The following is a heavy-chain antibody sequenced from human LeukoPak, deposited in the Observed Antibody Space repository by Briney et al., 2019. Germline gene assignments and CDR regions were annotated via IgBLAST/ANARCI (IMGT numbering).Heavy chain of an antibody. D-gene: IGHD1-26*01. J-gene: IGHJ4*02. CDR2: INPNSGGT. Sequence: ASVKVSCKASGYTFTGYYMHWVRQAPGQGLEWMGWINPNSGGTNYAQKFQGRVTMTRDMSISTAYMELSRLRSDDTAVYYCARGKSRGSHIDYWGQGTLVTVSS. CDR1: GYTFTGYY. V-gene: IGHV1-2*02. CDR3: ARGKSRGSHIDY.